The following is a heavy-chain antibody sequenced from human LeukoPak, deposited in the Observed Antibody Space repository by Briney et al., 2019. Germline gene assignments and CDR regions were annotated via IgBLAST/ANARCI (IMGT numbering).Heavy chain of an antibody. CDR3: AELGITMIGGV. V-gene: IGHV3-48*03. CDR2: ISSSGSTI. Sequence: PGGSLRLSCAASGFTFSSYEMNWVRQAPGKGLEWVSYISSSGSTIYYADSVKGRFIISRDNAKNSLYLQMNSLRAEDTAVYHCAELGITMIGGVWGKGTTVTISS. J-gene: IGHJ6*04. CDR1: GFTFSSYE. D-gene: IGHD3-10*02.